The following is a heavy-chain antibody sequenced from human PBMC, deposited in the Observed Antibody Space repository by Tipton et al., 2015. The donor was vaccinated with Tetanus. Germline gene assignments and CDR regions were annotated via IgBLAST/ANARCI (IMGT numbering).Heavy chain of an antibody. J-gene: IGHJ6*02. D-gene: IGHD2-2*01. V-gene: IGHV4-34*01. Sequence: TLSLTCAVYGGSFSGYYWSWIRQPPGKGLEWIGEINHSGSTNYNPSLKSRVTISVDTSKNQFSLKLSSVTAADTAVYYCVRGLSSYYYGMDVWGQGTTVTVSS. CDR2: INHSGST. CDR1: GGSFSGYY. CDR3: VRGLSSYYYGMDV.